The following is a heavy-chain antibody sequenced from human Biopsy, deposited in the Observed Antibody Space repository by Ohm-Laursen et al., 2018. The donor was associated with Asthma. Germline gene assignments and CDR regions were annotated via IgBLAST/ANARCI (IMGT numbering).Heavy chain of an antibody. CDR2: IHHSGTS. Sequence: TLSLTCPVSGDSITSGGCCWNWIRQHPGKGLERIGYIHHSGTSYFNPSLKSRVSFSRDTSKNQFSLRLSSVTAADTAMYYCAGIPRRSGSYFVDYWGQGTLVTVSS. V-gene: IGHV4-31*03. CDR1: GDSITSGGCC. J-gene: IGHJ4*02. D-gene: IGHD3-22*01. CDR3: AGIPRRSGSYFVDY.